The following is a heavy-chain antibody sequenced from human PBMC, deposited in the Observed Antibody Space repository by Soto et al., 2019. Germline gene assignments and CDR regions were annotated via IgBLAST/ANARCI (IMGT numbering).Heavy chain of an antibody. CDR1: GGTFSSYA. CDR3: ARDDYYDSTIEGAFDI. V-gene: IGHV1-69*13. D-gene: IGHD3-22*01. CDR2: IIPIFGTA. J-gene: IGHJ3*02. Sequence: ASVKVSCKASGGTFSSYAISWVRQAPGQGLEWMGGIIPIFGTANYAQKFQGRVTITADESTSTAYMELSSLRSEDTAVYYCARDDYYDSTIEGAFDIWGQGTMVTVSS.